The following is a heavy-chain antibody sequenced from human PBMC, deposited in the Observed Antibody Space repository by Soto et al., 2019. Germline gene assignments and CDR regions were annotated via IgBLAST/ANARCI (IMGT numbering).Heavy chain of an antibody. D-gene: IGHD3-3*01. Sequence: PGGSLRLSCAASGFTFSNAWMNWVRQAPGKGLEWVGRIKSKTDGGTTDYAAPVKGRFTISRDDSKNTLYLQMNSLKTEDTAVYYCTTDLRRAIFGVVWPRFDPWGQGTLVTVSS. CDR3: TTDLRRAIFGVVWPRFDP. CDR2: IKSKTDGGTT. V-gene: IGHV3-15*07. J-gene: IGHJ5*02. CDR1: GFTFSNAW.